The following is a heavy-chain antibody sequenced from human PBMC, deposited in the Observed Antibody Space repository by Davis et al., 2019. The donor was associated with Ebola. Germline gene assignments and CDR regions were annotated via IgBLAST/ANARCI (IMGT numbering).Heavy chain of an antibody. Sequence: GESLKISCVASGFTFSSYAMTWVRQAPGKGLEWVSAISGSGGSTYYADSVKGRFTISRDNSKKTLYLQMNSLRAEDTAVYYCARSGLSFGVVKYHYGMDAWGKGTTVTVSS. CDR2: ISGSGGST. CDR1: GFTFSSYA. D-gene: IGHD3-3*01. J-gene: IGHJ6*04. CDR3: ARSGLSFGVVKYHYGMDA. V-gene: IGHV3-23*01.